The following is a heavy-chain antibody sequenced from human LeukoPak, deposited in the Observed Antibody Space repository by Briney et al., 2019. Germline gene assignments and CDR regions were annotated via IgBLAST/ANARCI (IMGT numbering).Heavy chain of an antibody. Sequence: PGGSLRLSCAASGFTFDDYAMHWVRQAPGKGLEWVSGISWNSGSIGYADSVKGRFTISRDNPTNSLYLQINSLRAEDTALYYCGRLARNAWYAVDYWGQGTLVTVSS. J-gene: IGHJ4*02. CDR1: GFTFDDYA. CDR2: ISWNSGSI. V-gene: IGHV3-9*01. D-gene: IGHD6-19*01. CDR3: GRLARNAWYAVDY.